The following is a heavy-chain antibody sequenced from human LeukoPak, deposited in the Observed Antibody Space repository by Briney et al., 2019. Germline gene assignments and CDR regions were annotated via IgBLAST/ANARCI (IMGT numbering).Heavy chain of an antibody. Sequence: GGSLRLSCAASGFTFSNAWMSWVRQAPGKGLEWVGRIKSKTDGGTTDYAAPVKGRFTISRDDSKNTLYLQMNSLKTEDTAVYYCTTDLVWVVLGLVVPAAIDYWGQGTLVTVSS. CDR1: GFTFSNAW. CDR3: TTDLVWVVLGLVVPAAIDY. J-gene: IGHJ4*02. CDR2: IKSKTDGGTT. V-gene: IGHV3-15*01. D-gene: IGHD2-2*01.